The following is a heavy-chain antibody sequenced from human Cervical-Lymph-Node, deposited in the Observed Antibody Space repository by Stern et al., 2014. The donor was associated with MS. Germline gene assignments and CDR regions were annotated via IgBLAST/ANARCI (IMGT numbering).Heavy chain of an antibody. D-gene: IGHD6-6*01. J-gene: IGHJ4*02. V-gene: IGHV3-9*01. CDR1: GFTFDDYA. CDR3: AKDIASARRLIDY. CDR2: ISWNGGSV. Sequence: EVQLEESGGGLVQPGRSLRLSCAASGFTFDDYAMHWVRQTPGRGLEWVSGISWNGGSVAYADSVKGRFTISRDNAKNSLYLQMNSLRAEDTAFYYCAKDIASARRLIDYWGQGTLVTVSS.